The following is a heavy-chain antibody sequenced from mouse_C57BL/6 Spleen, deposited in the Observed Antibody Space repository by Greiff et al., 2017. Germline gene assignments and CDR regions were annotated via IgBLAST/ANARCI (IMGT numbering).Heavy chain of an antibody. CDR2: IDPEDGDT. CDR3: TILTITTVVAHGG. J-gene: IGHJ2*01. D-gene: IGHD1-1*01. CDR1: GFNIKDYY. Sequence: VQLQQSGAELVRPGASVKLSCTASGFNIKDYYMHWVKQRPEQGLEWIGRIDPEDGDTEYAPKFQGKATMTADTSSNTAYLQLSSLTSEDTAVYYCTILTITTVVAHGGWGQGTTLTVAS. V-gene: IGHV14-1*01.